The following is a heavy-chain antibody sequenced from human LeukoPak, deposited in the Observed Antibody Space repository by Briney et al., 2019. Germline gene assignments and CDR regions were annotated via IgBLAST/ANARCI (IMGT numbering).Heavy chain of an antibody. D-gene: IGHD3-10*01. CDR2: IWYDGSKK. Sequence: GGSLRLSCSASGVTFSSHGMHWVRQAPGKGREGVAVIWYDGSKKYYADSVKGRFTIYRDNSENTMYLQMSSLRAEDTAVYYCARDTTMGIDYWGQGTLVTVSS. V-gene: IGHV3-33*01. J-gene: IGHJ4*02. CDR1: GVTFSSHG. CDR3: ARDTTMGIDY.